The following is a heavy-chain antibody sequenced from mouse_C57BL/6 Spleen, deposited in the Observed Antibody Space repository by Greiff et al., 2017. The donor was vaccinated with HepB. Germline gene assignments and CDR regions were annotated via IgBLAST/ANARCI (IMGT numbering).Heavy chain of an antibody. CDR2: INPGSGGT. D-gene: IGHD2-4*01. CDR1: GYAFTNYL. CDR3: ARVYYDYDGFAY. Sequence: VQVVESGAELVRPGTSVKVSCKASGYAFTNYLIEWVKQRPGQGLEWIGVINPGSGGTNYNEKFKGKATLTADKSSSTAYMQLSSLTSEDSAVYFCARVYYDYDGFAYWGQGTLVTVSA. J-gene: IGHJ3*01. V-gene: IGHV1-54*01.